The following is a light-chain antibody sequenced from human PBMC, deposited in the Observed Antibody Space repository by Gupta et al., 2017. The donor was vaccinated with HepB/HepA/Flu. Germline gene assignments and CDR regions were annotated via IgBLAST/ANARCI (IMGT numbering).Light chain of an antibody. V-gene: IGKV2-28*01. Sequence: DIVMTQSPLSLPVTPGEPASISCRSSQSLLLSNGYNYLDWYLQKPGQSPQLLIYLGSNRASGVPDRFSGSGSGTDFTLKSSRGEAEDVGVYYCMQDLQTPRVGQGTKVEIK. J-gene: IGKJ1*01. CDR3: MQDLQTPR. CDR2: LGS. CDR1: QSLLLSNGYNY.